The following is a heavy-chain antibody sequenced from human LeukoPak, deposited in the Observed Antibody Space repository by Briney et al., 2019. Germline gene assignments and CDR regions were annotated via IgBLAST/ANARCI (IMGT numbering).Heavy chain of an antibody. CDR2: IYHSGST. Sequence: SETLSLTCTVSGYSISSGYYWGWIRQPPGKGLEWIGSIYHSGSTYYNPSLKSRVTISVDTSKNQFSLKLSSVTAADTAVYYCARVGRGPFDYWGQGTLVTVSS. J-gene: IGHJ4*02. CDR1: GYSISSGYY. CDR3: ARVGRGPFDY. V-gene: IGHV4-38-2*02. D-gene: IGHD3-10*01.